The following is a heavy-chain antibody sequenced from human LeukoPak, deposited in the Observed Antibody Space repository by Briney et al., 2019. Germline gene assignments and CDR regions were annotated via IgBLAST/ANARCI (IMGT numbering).Heavy chain of an antibody. D-gene: IGHD3-10*02. J-gene: IGHJ6*04. CDR1: GFTFSSYE. V-gene: IGHV3-48*03. CDR3: AEHGITMIGGV. Sequence: GGSLRLSCAASGFTFSSYEMNWVRQAPGKGLEWVSYFSSSGSTIYYADSVKGRFTISRNNAKHSLYLQMNSLRGEDTAVYYCAEHGITMIGGVWGKGTTVTISS. CDR2: FSSSGSTI.